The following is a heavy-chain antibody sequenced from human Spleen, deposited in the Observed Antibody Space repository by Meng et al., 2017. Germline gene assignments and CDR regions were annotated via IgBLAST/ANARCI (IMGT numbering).Heavy chain of an antibody. J-gene: IGHJ3*02. D-gene: IGHD3-16*02. V-gene: IGHV5-51*01. Sequence: GESLKISCKGSGYSFSSYWIGWVRQMPGKGLEWMGIIYPGDSDTIYNPSFQGQVTISVDESSSTAYLQWSSLKASDTATYYCARRFFDFVWGTYRGDDTFDIWGQGTVVTVSS. CDR2: IYPGDSDT. CDR3: ARRFFDFVWGTYRGDDTFDI. CDR1: GYSFSSYW.